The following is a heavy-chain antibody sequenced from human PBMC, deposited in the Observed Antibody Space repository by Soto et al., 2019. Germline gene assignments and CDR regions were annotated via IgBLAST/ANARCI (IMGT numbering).Heavy chain of an antibody. CDR2: ISYDGSNK. CDR3: AKSRSYCGGDCYPDYYYGMDV. D-gene: IGHD2-21*02. CDR1: GFTFSSYG. Sequence: LRRSCTASGFTFSSYGMHWVRQAPGKGLEWVAVISYDGSNKYYADSVKGRFTISRDNSKNTLYLQMNSLRAEDTAVYYCAKSRSYCGGDCYPDYYYGMDVWGQGTTVTVSS. J-gene: IGHJ6*02. V-gene: IGHV3-30*18.